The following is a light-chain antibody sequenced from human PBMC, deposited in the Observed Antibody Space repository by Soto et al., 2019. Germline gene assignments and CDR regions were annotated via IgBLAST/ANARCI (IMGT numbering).Light chain of an antibody. Sequence: DSQMTQSPSAVSASVGDRVTITCRASQNIDKWIAWYQQKPGKAPKLLIYAASSLRGGVPSRFSGSGSGPDFTLTISSLQPEDFATYSCQHARSFPITFGQGTRLEI. J-gene: IGKJ5*01. CDR2: AAS. CDR3: QHARSFPIT. V-gene: IGKV1-12*01. CDR1: QNIDKW.